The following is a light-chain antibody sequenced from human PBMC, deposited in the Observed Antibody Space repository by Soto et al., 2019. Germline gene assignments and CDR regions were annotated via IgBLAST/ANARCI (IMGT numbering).Light chain of an antibody. J-gene: IGKJ1*01. CDR3: QQYGSSPSTWT. Sequence: EIVLTQSPVTLSLSPGERATLSCRASQSVSSSYLAWYQQKPGQAPRLLIYGASSRATGIPDRFSGSGSGTDFTLTISRLEPEDFAVYYCQQYGSSPSTWTFGQGTKVGIK. CDR2: GAS. V-gene: IGKV3-20*01. CDR1: QSVSSSY.